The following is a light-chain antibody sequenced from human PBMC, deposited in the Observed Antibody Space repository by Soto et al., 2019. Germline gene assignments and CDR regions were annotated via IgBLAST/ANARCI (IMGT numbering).Light chain of an antibody. V-gene: IGKV1-27*01. J-gene: IGKJ1*01. CDR1: QDISNY. CDR3: QNYNRAPWP. Sequence: DIQMTQSPSSLSASVGDRVTITCRASQDISNYLAWYQQKPGKVPKLLIYGASTLQSGVPSRFSGSGSGTDFTLTISSLQTEDVATYYWQNYNRAPWPFGQGTKGDSK. CDR2: GAS.